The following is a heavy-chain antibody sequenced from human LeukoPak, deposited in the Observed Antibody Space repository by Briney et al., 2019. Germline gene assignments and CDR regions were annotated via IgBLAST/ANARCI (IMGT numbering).Heavy chain of an antibody. Sequence: LSETLSLTCTVSGGSISSYYWGWIRQPPGKGLEWIGYIYYSGSTNYNPSLKSRVTISVDTSKNQFSLKLSSVTAADTAVYYCARDQDSSGYYYGFDPWGQGTLVTVSS. CDR3: ARDQDSSGYYYGFDP. CDR2: IYYSGST. V-gene: IGHV4-59*01. CDR1: GGSISSYY. J-gene: IGHJ5*02. D-gene: IGHD3-22*01.